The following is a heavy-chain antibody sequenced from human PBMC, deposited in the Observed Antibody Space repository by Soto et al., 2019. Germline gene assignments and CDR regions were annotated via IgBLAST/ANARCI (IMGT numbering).Heavy chain of an antibody. D-gene: IGHD6-19*01. Sequence: SVKVSCKASGGTFSSYAISWVRQAHGQGLEWMGGIIPIFGTANYAQKFQGRVTITADESTSTAYMELSSLRSEDTAVYYCASHPNESSGYYYGMDVWGQGTTVTVSS. V-gene: IGHV1-69*13. CDR1: GGTFSSYA. CDR3: ASHPNESSGYYYGMDV. J-gene: IGHJ6*02. CDR2: IIPIFGTA.